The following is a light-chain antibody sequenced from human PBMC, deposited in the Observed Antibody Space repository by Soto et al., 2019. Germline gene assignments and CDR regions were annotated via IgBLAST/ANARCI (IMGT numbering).Light chain of an antibody. J-gene: IGKJ4*01. CDR3: QQYNNWPPELT. V-gene: IGKV3-15*01. Sequence: EIVLTQSPGTLSLSPGDRATLACSASQSVSRTYLAWYQQKPGQAPRLLIHGASTRAPGFPARFSGSGSGTDFTLTISSLQSEDFAVYYCQQYNNWPPELTFGGGTKVDIK. CDR2: GAS. CDR1: QSVSRTY.